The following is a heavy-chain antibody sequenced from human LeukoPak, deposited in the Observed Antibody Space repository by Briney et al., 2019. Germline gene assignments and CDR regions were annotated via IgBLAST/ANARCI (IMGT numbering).Heavy chain of an antibody. CDR1: GGSISSGGYY. CDR3: AARPIVVVPAAENDAFDI. Sequence: PSETLSLTCTVSGGSISSGGYYWSWIRQHPGKGLEWIGYIYYSGSTYYNPSLKSRVTISVDTSKNQFSLKLSSVTAAGTAVYYCAARPIVVVPAAENDAFDIWGQGTMVTVSS. J-gene: IGHJ3*02. V-gene: IGHV4-31*03. D-gene: IGHD2-2*01. CDR2: IYYSGST.